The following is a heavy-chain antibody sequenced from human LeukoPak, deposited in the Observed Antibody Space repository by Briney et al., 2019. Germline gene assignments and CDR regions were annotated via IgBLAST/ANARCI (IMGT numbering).Heavy chain of an antibody. CDR1: GFTFSSYS. CDR3: ARDLSHIVVVTAIFDY. Sequence: GGSLRLSCAASGFTFSSYSMNWVRQAPGEGLEWVSSISSSSYIYYADSVKGRFTISRDNAKNSLCLQMNSLRAEDTAVYYCARDLSHIVVVTAIFDYWGQGTLVTVSS. J-gene: IGHJ4*02. D-gene: IGHD2-21*02. V-gene: IGHV3-21*01. CDR2: ISSSSYI.